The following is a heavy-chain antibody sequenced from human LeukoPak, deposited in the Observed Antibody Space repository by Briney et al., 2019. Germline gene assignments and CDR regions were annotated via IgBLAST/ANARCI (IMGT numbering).Heavy chain of an antibody. D-gene: IGHD3-22*01. V-gene: IGHV3-30*18. CDR1: GFTFSSYG. J-gene: IGHJ6*02. Sequence: GGSLRLSCAASGFTFSSYGMHWVRQAPGKGLEWVAVISDDGSNKYYADSVKGRFTISRDNSKNTLYLQMNSLRAEDTAVYYCAKDRYTMIEVVITTSYGMDVWGQGTTVTVSS. CDR2: ISDDGSNK. CDR3: AKDRYTMIEVVITTSYGMDV.